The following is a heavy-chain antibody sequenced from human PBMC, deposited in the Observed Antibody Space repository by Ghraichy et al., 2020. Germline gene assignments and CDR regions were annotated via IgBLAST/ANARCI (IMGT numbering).Heavy chain of an antibody. V-gene: IGHV4-34*01. CDR2: INHSGST. CDR3: ASSSYGIYLRY. CDR1: GGSFSGYY. D-gene: IGHD5-18*01. Sequence: SETLSLTCAVYGGSFSGYYWSWIRQPPGKGLEWIGEINHSGSTNYNPSLKSRVTISVDTSKNQFSLKLSSVTAADTAVYYCASSSYGIYLRYWGQGTLVTVSS. J-gene: IGHJ4*02.